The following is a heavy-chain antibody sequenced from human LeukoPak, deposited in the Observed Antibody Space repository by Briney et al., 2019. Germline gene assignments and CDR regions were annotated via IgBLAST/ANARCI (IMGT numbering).Heavy chain of an antibody. Sequence: GGPLRLSCAASGFTFDNYAMHWVRQAPGKGLEWLSIISWNSGYIGYADSVKGRFTISRDNAKKSLDLQMNSLRAEDTAFYYCAKVRGTYSSGYFFDYWGQGTLVTVSS. CDR2: ISWNSGYI. J-gene: IGHJ4*02. CDR3: AKVRGTYSSGYFFDY. D-gene: IGHD6-19*01. V-gene: IGHV3-9*01. CDR1: GFTFDNYA.